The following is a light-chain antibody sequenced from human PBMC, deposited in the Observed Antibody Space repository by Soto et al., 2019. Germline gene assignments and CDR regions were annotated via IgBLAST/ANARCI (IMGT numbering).Light chain of an antibody. Sequence: QSALTQPASVSGSPGQSITISCTGTSSDVGGYDYVSWYQQHPAKAPKLMIYEVSNRPSGVSNRFSASKSGNTASLTISGLQAEDEADYYCSSYTSSSTLVFGTGTKVTVL. J-gene: IGLJ1*01. CDR3: SSYTSSSTLV. CDR2: EVS. V-gene: IGLV2-14*01. CDR1: SSDVGGYDY.